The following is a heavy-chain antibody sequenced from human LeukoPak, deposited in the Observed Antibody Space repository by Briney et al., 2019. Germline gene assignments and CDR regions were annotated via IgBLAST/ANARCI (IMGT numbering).Heavy chain of an antibody. CDR1: GYTFTSYG. J-gene: IGHJ4*02. CDR3: ARDQYDYVWGSYRPYFDY. CDR2: ISPYNGNT. D-gene: IGHD3-16*02. Sequence: ASVKVSCKASGYTFTSYGISWVRQATGQGLEWMGSISPYNGNTNYAERLQGRVIMTTDTSTRTAYMGLRSLRSDDTAVFYCARDQYDYVWGSYRPYFDYWGQGTLVTVSS. V-gene: IGHV1-18*04.